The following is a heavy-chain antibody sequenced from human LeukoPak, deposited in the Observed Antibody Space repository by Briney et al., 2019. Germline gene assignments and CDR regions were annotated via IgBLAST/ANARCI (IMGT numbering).Heavy chain of an antibody. D-gene: IGHD3-10*01. CDR2: IKSKADGGTT. J-gene: IGHJ4*02. CDR1: GFTFSNAW. CDR3: TTADYYGSGSLDY. V-gene: IGHV3-15*01. Sequence: GGSLRLSGEAPGFTFSNAWMGWVRQAPGKGRKWVGRIKSKADGGTTDYAAPVKGRFTISRDDSKNTLYLQMNSLKTEDTAVYYCTTADYYGSGSLDYWGQGTLVTVSS.